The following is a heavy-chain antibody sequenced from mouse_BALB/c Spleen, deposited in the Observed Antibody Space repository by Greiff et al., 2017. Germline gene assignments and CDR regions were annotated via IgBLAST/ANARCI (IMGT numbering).Heavy chain of an antibody. Sequence: QVQLQQSGPGLVQPSQSLSITCTVSGFSLTSYGVHWVRQSPGKGLEWLGVIWSGGSTDYNAAFISRLSISKDNSKSQVFFKMNSLQANDTAIYYCARNFGNYGGAMDYWGQGTSVTVSS. CDR1: GFSLTSYG. J-gene: IGHJ4*01. CDR3: ARNFGNYGGAMDY. V-gene: IGHV2-2*02. CDR2: IWSGGST. D-gene: IGHD2-1*01.